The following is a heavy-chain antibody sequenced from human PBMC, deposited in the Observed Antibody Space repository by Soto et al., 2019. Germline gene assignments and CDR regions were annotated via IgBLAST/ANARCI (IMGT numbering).Heavy chain of an antibody. J-gene: IGHJ5*02. CDR1: GGSISSYY. Sequence: SETLSLTCTVSGGSISSYYWSWIRQPPGKGLEWIGYIYYSGSTNYNPSLKSRVTISVDTSKNQFSLKLSSVTAADTAVYYCARGSIFGVVYNWLDPWGQGTLVTVSS. D-gene: IGHD3-3*01. CDR2: IYYSGST. V-gene: IGHV4-59*01. CDR3: ARGSIFGVVYNWLDP.